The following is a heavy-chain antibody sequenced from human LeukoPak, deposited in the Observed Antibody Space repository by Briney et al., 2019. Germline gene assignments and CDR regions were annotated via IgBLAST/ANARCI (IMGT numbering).Heavy chain of an antibody. J-gene: IGHJ4*02. CDR2: MNPNSGNT. CDR1: GYTFTSYD. V-gene: IGHV1-8*03. D-gene: IGHD3-22*01. Sequence: ASVKVSCKASGYTFTSYDINWVRQATGQGLEWMGWMNPNSGNTGYAQKFQGRVTITRNTSISTAYMELSSLRSEDTAVYYCARGDSSGYYYGQYYFDYWGQGTLVTVSS. CDR3: ARGDSSGYYYGQYYFDY.